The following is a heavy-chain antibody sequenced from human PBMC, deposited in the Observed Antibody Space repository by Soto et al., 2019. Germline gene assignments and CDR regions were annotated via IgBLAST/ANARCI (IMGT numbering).Heavy chain of an antibody. CDR3: TRVMGPEDYYDSSGYYFAAFDI. V-gene: IGHV3-49*04. J-gene: IGHJ3*02. D-gene: IGHD3-22*01. CDR2: IRSKAYGGTT. Sequence: GGSLRLSCTASGFTFGDYAMSWVRQAPGKGLEWVGFIRSKAYGGTTEYAASVKGRFTISRDDSKSIAYLQMNSLKTEDTAVYYCTRVMGPEDYYDSSGYYFAAFDIWGQGTMVTVSS. CDR1: GFTFGDYA.